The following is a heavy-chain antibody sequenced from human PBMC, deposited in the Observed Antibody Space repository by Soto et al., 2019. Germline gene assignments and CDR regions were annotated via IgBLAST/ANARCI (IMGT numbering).Heavy chain of an antibody. J-gene: IGHJ4*02. CDR2: IGATGDAT. D-gene: IGHD4-17*01. CDR1: GFSFSTHT. V-gene: IGHV3-23*01. Sequence: EVPLLESGGGLVQPGGSLRLSCAASGFSFSTHTLSWVRQAPGKGLVWLSSIGATGDATYYADSVKGRFTISREHSEDTVSLQMNSLRVDDTAVYYCAILRGLRKFWGQGTLVTVSS. CDR3: AILRGLRKF.